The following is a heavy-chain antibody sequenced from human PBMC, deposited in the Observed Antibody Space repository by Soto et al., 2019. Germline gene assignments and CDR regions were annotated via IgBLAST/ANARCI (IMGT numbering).Heavy chain of an antibody. J-gene: IGHJ6*02. D-gene: IGHD1-1*01. CDR3: AKDIISLEPHFAYYYYGMDV. CDR2: ISDDGSSK. Sequence: HPGGSLRLSCAASGFTFSSYAMSWVRQAPGQWLEWVAVISDDGSSKYYAASVKGRFTISRDNSKNTLYLQMNSLRAEDTAVYYCAKDIISLEPHFAYYYYGMDVWGQGTTVTVSS. V-gene: IGHV3-30*04. CDR1: GFTFSSYA.